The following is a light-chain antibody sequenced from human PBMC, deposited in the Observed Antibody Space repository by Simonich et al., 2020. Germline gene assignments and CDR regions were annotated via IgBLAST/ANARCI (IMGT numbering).Light chain of an antibody. V-gene: IGKV3-11*01. CDR3: QQRSNWTWT. CDR1: QSVSSY. J-gene: IGKJ1*01. CDR2: DAS. Sequence: EIVLTQSPATLSLSPGERATLPCRASQSVSSYLAWYQQKPGQAPRLLIYDASNRATGIPARCSGSGSGTDFTLTISSLEPEDFAVYYCQQRSNWTWTFGQGTKVEIK.